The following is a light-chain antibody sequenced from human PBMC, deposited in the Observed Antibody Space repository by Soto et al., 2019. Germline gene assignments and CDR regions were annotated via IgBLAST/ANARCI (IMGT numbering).Light chain of an antibody. CDR2: GAS. CDR3: QQSYDWPPWT. V-gene: IGKV3-15*01. CDR1: QSVSSN. Sequence: EIVMTQSPATLSVSPGERATLSCRASQSVSSNLAWYQQKPGQAPRLLIYGASTRATGVPARFSGSGSGTQFTLTISSLRSEDSAVYYCQQSYDWPPWTFGQGTKVEI. J-gene: IGKJ1*01.